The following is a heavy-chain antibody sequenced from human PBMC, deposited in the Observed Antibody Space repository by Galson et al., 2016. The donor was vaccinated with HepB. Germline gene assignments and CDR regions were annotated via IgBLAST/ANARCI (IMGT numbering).Heavy chain of an antibody. J-gene: IGHJ3*01. CDR1: GFSVSTMY. Sequence: SLRLSCAVSGFSVSTMYMNWVRQTRGKGLEWVSVIYGGGTTDYADSVRGRFSISRDISKNMLYLQINTLRADDTAVSSCVRGMTYDDGSGLIVIGAFDLWGQGTMVTVSS. CDR2: IYGGGTT. D-gene: IGHD3-22*01. CDR3: VRGMTYDDGSGLIVIGAFDL. V-gene: IGHV3-53*01.